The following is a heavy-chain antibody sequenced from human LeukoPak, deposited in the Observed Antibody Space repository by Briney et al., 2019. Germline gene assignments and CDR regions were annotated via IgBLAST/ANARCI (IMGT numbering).Heavy chain of an antibody. Sequence: ASVKVSCKASRGTFSSYAISWVRQAPGQGLEWMGGIIPIFGTANYAQKFQGRVTITADKSTSTAYMELSSLRSEDTAVYYCARGMSIGQFRYWGQGTLVTVSS. CDR3: ARGMSIGQFRY. D-gene: IGHD5/OR15-5a*01. CDR2: IIPIFGTA. V-gene: IGHV1-69*06. CDR1: RGTFSSYA. J-gene: IGHJ4*02.